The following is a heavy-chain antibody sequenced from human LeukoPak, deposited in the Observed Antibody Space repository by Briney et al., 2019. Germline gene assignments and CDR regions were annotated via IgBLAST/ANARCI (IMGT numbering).Heavy chain of an antibody. D-gene: IGHD3-9*01. V-gene: IGHV1-8*02. Sequence: ASVKLSCKASGYTFTGYYMHWVRQAPGQGLEWMGWINPNSGNTGYAQKFQGRVTMTRNTSISTAYMELSSLRSEDTAVYYCARGPVTYYDILPGYRFTYYYYYMDVWGKGTTVTISS. CDR3: ARGPVTYYDILPGYRFTYYYYYMDV. CDR1: GYTFTGYY. J-gene: IGHJ6*03. CDR2: INPNSGNT.